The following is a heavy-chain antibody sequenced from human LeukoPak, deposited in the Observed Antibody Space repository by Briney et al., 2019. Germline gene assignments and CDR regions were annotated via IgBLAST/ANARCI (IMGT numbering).Heavy chain of an antibody. D-gene: IGHD3-22*01. CDR3: TRGDYYDSSGYYYSFDY. Sequence: QSGGSLRLSCTASGFTFGDYAMSWFRQAPGEGLEWVGFIRSKAYGGTTEYAASVKGRFTISRDDSKSIAYLQMNSLKTEDTAVYYCTRGDYYDSSGYYYSFDYWGQGTLVTVSS. CDR1: GFTFGDYA. CDR2: IRSKAYGGTT. V-gene: IGHV3-49*03. J-gene: IGHJ4*02.